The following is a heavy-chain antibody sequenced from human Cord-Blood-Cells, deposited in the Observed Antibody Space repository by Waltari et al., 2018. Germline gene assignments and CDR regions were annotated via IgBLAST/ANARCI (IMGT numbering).Heavy chain of an antibody. CDR1: GYTFTSYG. CDR2: ISAYNGNT. V-gene: IGHV1-18*01. J-gene: IGHJ4*02. Sequence: QVQLVQSGAEVKKPGASVKVSCKASGYTFTSYGISWVRQATGQGLEWMGWISAYNGNTNYAQKLQGRVTMTTDTSTSTAYMELRSLRSDDTAVYYCARDRRVRGGSYWEDYFDYWGQGTLVTVSS. D-gene: IGHD1-26*01. CDR3: ARDRRVRGGSYWEDYFDY.